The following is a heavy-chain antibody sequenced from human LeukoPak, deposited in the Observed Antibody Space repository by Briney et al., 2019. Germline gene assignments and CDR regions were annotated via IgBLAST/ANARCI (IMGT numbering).Heavy chain of an antibody. V-gene: IGHV1-69-2*01. CDR2: VDPEDGET. CDR3: ASAAAYNWFDP. J-gene: IGHJ5*02. CDR1: GYTFTDYY. Sequence: GASVKVSCKASGYTFTDYYMHWVQQAPGKGLEWMGRVDPEDGETIYAEKFQGRVTITADTSTDTAYMELSSLRSEDTAVYYCASAAAYNWFDPWGQGTLVTVSS. D-gene: IGHD2-2*01.